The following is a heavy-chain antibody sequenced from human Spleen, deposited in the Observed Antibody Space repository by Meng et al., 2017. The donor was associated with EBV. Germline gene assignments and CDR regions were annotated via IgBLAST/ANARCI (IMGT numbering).Heavy chain of an antibody. D-gene: IGHD3-9*01. V-gene: IGHV4-34*01. Sequence: QVHIPLSGAGLLQPSETLSLTCAVYGGSFSDYYLSWIRQPPGKGLEWIGEINHVGSTNYNPSLKSRVIMSVDTSKNQFSLRLSSVTAADAAVYYCARTLRERLFDWFWSQGTLVTVSS. CDR1: GGSFSDYY. CDR3: ARTLRERLFDWF. CDR2: INHVGST. J-gene: IGHJ4*02.